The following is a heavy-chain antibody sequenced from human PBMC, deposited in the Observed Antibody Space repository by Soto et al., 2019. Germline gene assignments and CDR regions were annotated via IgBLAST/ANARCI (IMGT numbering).Heavy chain of an antibody. D-gene: IGHD7-27*01. J-gene: IGHJ4*02. Sequence: QVQLQESGPGLVKPSETLSLTCTVSGGSISSYYWSWIRQPPGKGLEWIGYIYYSGSTNYNPSLQSRVTISVDTSKNQFSLKLSSVTAADTAVYYCARRWGTYFAYWGQGTLVTVSS. V-gene: IGHV4-59*01. CDR1: GGSISSYY. CDR3: ARRWGTYFAY. CDR2: IYYSGST.